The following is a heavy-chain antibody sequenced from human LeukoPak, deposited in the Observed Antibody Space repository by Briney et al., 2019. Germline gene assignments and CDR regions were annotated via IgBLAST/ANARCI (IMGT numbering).Heavy chain of an antibody. Sequence: ASVKVSCKASGYTFTGYYMHWVRQAPGQGLEWMGWINPNSGGTNYAQKLQGRVTMTTDTSTSTAYMELRSLRSDDTAVYYCARDSSSGWYVDYFDYWGQGTLVTVSS. CDR1: GYTFTGYY. CDR2: INPNSGGT. J-gene: IGHJ4*02. V-gene: IGHV1-2*02. D-gene: IGHD6-19*01. CDR3: ARDSSSGWYVDYFDY.